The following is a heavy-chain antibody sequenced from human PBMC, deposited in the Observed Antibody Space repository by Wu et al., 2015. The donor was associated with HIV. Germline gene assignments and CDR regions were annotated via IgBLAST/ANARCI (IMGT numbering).Heavy chain of an antibody. Sequence: QVQLVQSGAEVKTPGSSVKVSCKTSGDTFSSYSINWVRQAPGQGLEWLGGVIPIFKAANYAQRFRGKLTITADDSTNTAFMYLSSLRSEDTAVYYCARGPFPRSQYFGYFDYWGQGTLVIVSS. CDR3: ARGPFPRSQYFGYFDY. J-gene: IGHJ4*02. CDR2: VIPIFKAA. D-gene: IGHD2/OR15-2a*01. V-gene: IGHV1-69*12. CDR1: GDTFSSYS.